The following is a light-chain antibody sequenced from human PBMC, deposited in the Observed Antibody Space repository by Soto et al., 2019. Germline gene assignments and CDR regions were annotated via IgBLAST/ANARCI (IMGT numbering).Light chain of an antibody. Sequence: VLTESALSVPVTPVEAASLSSTSRPSLLHSDGYNYLDWYLQKPGQSPQLLIYLGSNRASGVPDRFSGSGSGTDFTLRISRVEAEDVGVYYCMQALQLRTFGQGTKVDIK. V-gene: IGKV2-28*01. J-gene: IGKJ1*01. CDR2: LGS. CDR1: PSLLHSDGYNY. CDR3: MQALQLRT.